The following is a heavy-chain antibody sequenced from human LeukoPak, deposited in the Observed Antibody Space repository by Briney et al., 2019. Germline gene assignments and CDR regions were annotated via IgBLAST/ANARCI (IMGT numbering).Heavy chain of an antibody. CDR3: VKDTGRGDF. D-gene: IGHD1-14*01. CDR1: GFIFSSYG. Sequence: GGSLRLSCAASGFIFSSYGMHWVRQAPGKGLEWVAFLHNDETEIYYADSVKGRFTISRDNSKNTLYLQTSSLRDEDTAVYYCVKDTGRGDFWGQGTQVTVSS. V-gene: IGHV3-30*02. CDR2: LHNDETEI. J-gene: IGHJ4*02.